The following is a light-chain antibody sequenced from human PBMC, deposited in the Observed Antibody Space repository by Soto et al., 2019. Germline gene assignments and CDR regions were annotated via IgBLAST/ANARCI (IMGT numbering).Light chain of an antibody. CDR1: SSDVGAYNF. J-gene: IGLJ1*01. CDR2: EVT. CDR3: SSYTSSSTPCV. Sequence: QSALTQPASVSGSPGQSITISCTGSSSDVGAYNFVSWYQHHPGRAPKLILYEVTTRPSGVSSRFSGSKSGNTASLTISGLQADDEATYYCSSYTSSSTPCVFGTGTKVTVL. V-gene: IGLV2-14*01.